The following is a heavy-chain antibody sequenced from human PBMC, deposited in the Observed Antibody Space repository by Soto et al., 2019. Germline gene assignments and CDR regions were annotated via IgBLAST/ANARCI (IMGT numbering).Heavy chain of an antibody. V-gene: IGHV3-7*01. CDR3: ARVARYYDILTGYYNPRKIDY. D-gene: IGHD3-9*01. Sequence: GGSLRLSCAASGFTFSSYWMSWVRQAPGKGLEWVANIKQDGSEKYYVDSVKGRFTISRDNAKNSLYLQMNSLRAEDTAVYYCARVARYYDILTGYYNPRKIDYWGQGTLVTVSS. CDR2: IKQDGSEK. J-gene: IGHJ4*02. CDR1: GFTFSSYW.